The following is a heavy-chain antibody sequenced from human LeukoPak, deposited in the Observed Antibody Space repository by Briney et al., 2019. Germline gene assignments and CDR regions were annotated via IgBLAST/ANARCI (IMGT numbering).Heavy chain of an antibody. V-gene: IGHV3-7*01. D-gene: IGHD6-13*01. CDR2: IKQDGSRI. CDR3: ARDPGIAAAGTVDYFDF. Sequence: PGGSLRLSCAASGFTFSSYWMSWVRQAPGKGLEWVANIKQDGSRIHYVDSVKGRFTISRDNAKNSLYLQMNSLRAEDTAVYYCARDPGIAAAGTVDYFDFWGQGTLVTVSS. CDR1: GFTFSSYW. J-gene: IGHJ4*02.